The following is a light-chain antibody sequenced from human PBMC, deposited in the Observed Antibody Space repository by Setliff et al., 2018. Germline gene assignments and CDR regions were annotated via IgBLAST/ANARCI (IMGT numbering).Light chain of an antibody. CDR1: SSDVGGYNR. CDR2: EVS. CDR3: SSYISGSTNVL. J-gene: IGLJ2*01. Sequence: QSALAQPPSASGSPGQSVTISCTGTSSDVGGYNRVSWYQQHPGKAPKLIIYEVSNRPSGVSHRFSGSKSGTTASLTISGLQAEDEADYHCSSYISGSTNVLFGGGTKVTVL. V-gene: IGLV2-14*01.